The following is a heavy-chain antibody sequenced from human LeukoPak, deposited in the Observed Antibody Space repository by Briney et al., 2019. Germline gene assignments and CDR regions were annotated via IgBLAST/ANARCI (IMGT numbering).Heavy chain of an antibody. CDR2: IYYSGST. D-gene: IGHD4-17*01. Sequence: SETLSLTCTVPGGSISSYYWSWIRQPPGKGLEWIGYIYYSGSTNYNPSLKSRVTISVDTSKNQFSLKLSSVTAADTAVYYCARMGELTTVTTAAFDIWGQGTMVTVSS. V-gene: IGHV4-59*01. J-gene: IGHJ3*02. CDR1: GGSISSYY. CDR3: ARMGELTTVTTAAFDI.